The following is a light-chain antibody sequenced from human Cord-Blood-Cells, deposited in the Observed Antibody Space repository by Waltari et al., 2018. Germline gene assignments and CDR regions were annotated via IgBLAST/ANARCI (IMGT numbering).Light chain of an antibody. Sequence: QSALTQPASVSGSPGQSITISCPGTSRDVGGYNYVSCYQQHPGNAPKLMIYEVSNRPSGVSNRFSGSKSGNTASLTISGLQAEDEADYYCSSYTSSSTLYVFGTGTKVTVL. CDR1: SRDVGGYNY. CDR2: EVS. V-gene: IGLV2-14*01. J-gene: IGLJ1*01. CDR3: SSYTSSSTLYV.